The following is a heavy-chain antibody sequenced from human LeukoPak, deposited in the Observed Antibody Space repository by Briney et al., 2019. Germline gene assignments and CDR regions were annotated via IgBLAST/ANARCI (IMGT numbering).Heavy chain of an antibody. CDR1: GGSISSGSYY. CDR2: IYTSGST. J-gene: IGHJ4*02. D-gene: IGHD3-16*02. Sequence: SETLSLTCTVSGGSISSGSYYWRWLRQPAGTGLEWIGRIYTSGSTNYNPSLKSRVTISVDTSKNQFSLKLSSVTAADTAVYYCARHRGVILDYWGQGTLVTVSS. CDR3: ARHRGVILDY. V-gene: IGHV4-61*02.